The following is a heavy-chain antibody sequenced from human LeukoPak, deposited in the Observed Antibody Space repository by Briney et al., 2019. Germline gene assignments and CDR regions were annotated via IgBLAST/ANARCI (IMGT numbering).Heavy chain of an antibody. CDR2: IKQDGSEK. Sequence: GGSLRLSCAASGFTFSSYWMSWVRQAPGKGLEWVANIKQDGSEKYYVDSVKGRFTISRDNAKNSLYLQMNSLRAEDTAVYYCASMQWELLDAFDIWGRGTMVTVSS. V-gene: IGHV3-7*01. D-gene: IGHD1-26*01. CDR3: ASMQWELLDAFDI. CDR1: GFTFSSYW. J-gene: IGHJ3*02.